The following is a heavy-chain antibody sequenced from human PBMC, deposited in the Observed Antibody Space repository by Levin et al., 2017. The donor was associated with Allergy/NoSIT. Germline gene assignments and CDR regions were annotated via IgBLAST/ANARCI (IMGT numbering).Heavy chain of an antibody. CDR1: GFSFGDFV. V-gene: IGHV3-49*04. Sequence: AGGSLRLSCTTSGFSFGDFVISWVRQAPGKGLQWVGFIRTKADGGTTEYAASVQGRFRISRDDSRSIAYLQMSSLKIDDTAVYYCTRGFVADWGPGTLVTVSS. J-gene: IGHJ4*02. CDR2: IRTKADGGTT. CDR3: TRGFVAD. D-gene: IGHD6-6*01.